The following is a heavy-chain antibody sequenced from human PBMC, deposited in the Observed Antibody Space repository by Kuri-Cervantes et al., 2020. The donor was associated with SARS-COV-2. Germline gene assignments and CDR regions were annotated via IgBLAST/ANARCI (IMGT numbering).Heavy chain of an antibody. V-gene: IGHV6-1*01. CDR1: GDSVSSNSAA. Sequence: SETLSLTCAISGDSVSSNSAAWNWIRQSPSRGLEWLGRTYFRSKWYSDYAVSVKSRITINPDTSKKQFSLQLNSVTPEDTAVYYCARGKTMVRGENYYHMDVWGKGTTVTVSS. J-gene: IGHJ6*03. D-gene: IGHD3-10*01. CDR2: TYFRSKWYS. CDR3: ARGKTMVRGENYYHMDV.